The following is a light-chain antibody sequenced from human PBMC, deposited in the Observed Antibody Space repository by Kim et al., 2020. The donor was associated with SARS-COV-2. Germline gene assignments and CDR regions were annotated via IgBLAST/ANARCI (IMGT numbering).Light chain of an antibody. CDR3: ATWDSGLSAGV. V-gene: IGLV1-51*01. CDR1: SSNIGNNY. Sequence: GQMVTISCSGSSSNIGNNYVSWYQQRPGTAPKVLIYDNSKRPSGIPDRFSGSKSDTSATLGITGLQTGDEADYYCATWDSGLSAGVFGGGTKLTVL. J-gene: IGLJ3*02. CDR2: DNS.